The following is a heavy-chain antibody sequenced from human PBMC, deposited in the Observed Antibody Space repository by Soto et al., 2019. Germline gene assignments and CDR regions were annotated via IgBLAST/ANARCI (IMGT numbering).Heavy chain of an antibody. CDR1: GGSFSGYY. D-gene: IGHD3-10*01. Sequence: SETLSLTCAVYGGSFSGYYWSWIRQPPGKGLEWIGEINHSGSTNYNPSLKSRVTISVDTSKNQFSLKLSSVTAADTAVDYCASGGYYYDSGSPNLDYWGQGTLVTVSS. CDR2: INHSGST. J-gene: IGHJ4*02. V-gene: IGHV4-34*01. CDR3: ASGGYYYDSGSPNLDY.